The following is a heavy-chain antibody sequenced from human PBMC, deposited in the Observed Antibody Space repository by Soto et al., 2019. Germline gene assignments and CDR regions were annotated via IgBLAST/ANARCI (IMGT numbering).Heavy chain of an antibody. D-gene: IGHD4-17*01. CDR2: ISAYNGNT. Sequence: ASVKVSCKASGYTFTSYGISWVRQAPGQGLEWMGWISAYNGNTNYAQKLQGRVTMTTDTSTSTAYMELSSLRSDDTAVYYCARDNGGYYYYYMDVWGKGTTVTVSS. J-gene: IGHJ6*03. CDR3: ARDNGGYYYYYMDV. CDR1: GYTFTSYG. V-gene: IGHV1-18*01.